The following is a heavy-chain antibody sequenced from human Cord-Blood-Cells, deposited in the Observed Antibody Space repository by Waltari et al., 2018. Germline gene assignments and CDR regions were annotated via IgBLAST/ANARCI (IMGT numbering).Heavy chain of an antibody. J-gene: IGHJ5*02. Sequence: QVQLQESGPGLVKPSETLSLTCTVSGGSISSYYWSWIRQPPGKGLEGIGYIYYSGSTTYNPSLKSRVTISVDTSKNQFSLKLSSVTAADTAVYYCARHPRYSGSINWFDPWGQGTLVTVSS. D-gene: IGHD1-26*01. CDR2: IYYSGST. V-gene: IGHV4-59*08. CDR3: ARHPRYSGSINWFDP. CDR1: GGSISSYY.